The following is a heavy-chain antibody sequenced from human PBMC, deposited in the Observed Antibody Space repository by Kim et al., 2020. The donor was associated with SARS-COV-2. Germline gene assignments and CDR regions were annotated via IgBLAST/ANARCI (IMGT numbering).Heavy chain of an antibody. CDR3: ARVGYDYVWGSYRDYYYYYGMDV. CDR1: GFTFSDYY. D-gene: IGHD3-16*02. Sequence: GSLRLSCAASGFTFSDYYMSWIRQAPGKGLEWVSYISSSSSYTNYADSVKGRFTIYRDNAKNSLYLQMNSLTAEDTAVYYFARVGYDYVWGSYRDYYYYYGMDVWGQGTTVTVSS. V-gene: IGHV3-11*05. J-gene: IGHJ6*02. CDR2: ISSSSSYT.